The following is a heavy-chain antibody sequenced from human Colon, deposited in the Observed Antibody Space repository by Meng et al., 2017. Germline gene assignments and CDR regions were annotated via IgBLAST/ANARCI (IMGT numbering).Heavy chain of an antibody. V-gene: IGHV4-61*01. Sequence: ELLQESGPGLVRPPETLYPTCTVSGGSVISNSYYWSWIRQPPGKGLEWIGFIYYSGSTNYTPSLKSRVTISVDTSKNQFSLKVSSVTAADTAVYYCARDSGYDKNWFDPWGQGTLVTVSS. CDR3: ARDSGYDKNWFDP. J-gene: IGHJ5*02. CDR2: IYYSGST. D-gene: IGHD5-12*01. CDR1: GGSVISNSYY.